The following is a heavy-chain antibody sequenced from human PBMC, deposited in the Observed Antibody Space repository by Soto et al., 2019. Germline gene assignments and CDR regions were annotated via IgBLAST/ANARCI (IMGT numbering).Heavy chain of an antibody. Sequence: QVQLVQSGAEVKKPGASVKVSCKASGYTFTSYYMHWVRQAPGQGLEWMGIINPSGGSTSYAQKFQGRVTMTRDTSTSTVYMELSSLRSEDTAVYYCAREVRGCSGGSCYEAPFDYWGQGTLVTVSS. CDR1: GYTFTSYY. D-gene: IGHD2-15*01. V-gene: IGHV1-46*01. CDR2: INPSGGST. J-gene: IGHJ4*02. CDR3: AREVRGCSGGSCYEAPFDY.